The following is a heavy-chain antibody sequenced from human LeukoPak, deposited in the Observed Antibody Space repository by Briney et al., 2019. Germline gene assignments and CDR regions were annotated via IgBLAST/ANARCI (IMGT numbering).Heavy chain of an antibody. CDR3: ARGPYYDFWSGYYYYYYGMDV. D-gene: IGHD3-3*01. J-gene: IGHJ6*02. Sequence: ASVKVSCKASGYTFTSYDINWVRQVTGQGLEWMGWMNPNSGNTGYAQKFQGRVTMTRNTSISTAYMELSSLRSEDTAVYYCARGPYYDFWSGYYYYYYGMDVWGQGTTVTVSS. CDR2: MNPNSGNT. V-gene: IGHV1-8*01. CDR1: GYTFTSYD.